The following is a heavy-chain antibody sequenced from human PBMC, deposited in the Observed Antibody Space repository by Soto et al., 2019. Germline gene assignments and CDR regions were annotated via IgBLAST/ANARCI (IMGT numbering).Heavy chain of an antibody. D-gene: IGHD2-15*01. CDR3: AGGSCYTGGDYCYYYGMDV. V-gene: IGHV3-33*01. J-gene: IGHJ6*02. Sequence: LRLSCAASGFTFSSYGMHWVRQAPGKGLEWVAVIWYDGSNKYYADSVKGRFTISRDNSKNTLYLQMNSLRAEDTAVYYCAGGSCYTGGDYCYYYGMDVWGQGTTVTAP. CDR1: GFTFSSYG. CDR2: IWYDGSNK.